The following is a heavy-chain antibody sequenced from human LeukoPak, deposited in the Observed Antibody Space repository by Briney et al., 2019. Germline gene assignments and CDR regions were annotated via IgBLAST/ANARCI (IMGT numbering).Heavy chain of an antibody. V-gene: IGHV5-51*01. Sequence: GESLKSSCKASAYSSTSYWIGWGRQMPRKGVEGLGVIYPGDSDTRSTPSFQGHVTISADKSIGTAYSQWSSLKASDTAMYFCARGWGRGWWPYFDYWGQGTLVTVSS. J-gene: IGHJ4*02. D-gene: IGHD6-19*01. CDR1: AYSSTSYW. CDR2: IYPGDSDT. CDR3: ARGWGRGWWPYFDY.